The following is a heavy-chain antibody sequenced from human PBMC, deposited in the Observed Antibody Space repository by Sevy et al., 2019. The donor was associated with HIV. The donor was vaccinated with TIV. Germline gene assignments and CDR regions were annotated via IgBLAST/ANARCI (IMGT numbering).Heavy chain of an antibody. V-gene: IGHV3-30-3*01. J-gene: IGHJ4*02. Sequence: GGSVRLSCAASGFIFSHYDMHWVRQAPGKGLEWVAVIASHGNYNSLAASVKGRFTISRDTARNTLDLQMNSLRVEDTAVYYCARLESCGGDCYYFDSWGQGALVTVSS. CDR1: GFIFSHYD. D-gene: IGHD2-21*02. CDR3: ARLESCGGDCYYFDS. CDR2: IASHGNYN.